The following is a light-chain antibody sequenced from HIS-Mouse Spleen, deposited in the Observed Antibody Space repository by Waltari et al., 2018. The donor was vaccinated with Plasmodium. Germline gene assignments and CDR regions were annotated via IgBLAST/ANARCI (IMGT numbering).Light chain of an antibody. Sequence: EIVLTQSPATLSLSPGERATLSCRASQSVSSYLAWYQQKPGQTPRLLIYDASNRATGSPARFSGSGSGTDFTLTISSLEPEDCAVYYCQQRSNWPPRYTFGQGTKLEIK. CDR2: DAS. V-gene: IGKV3-11*01. CDR1: QSVSSY. J-gene: IGKJ2*01. CDR3: QQRSNWPPRYT.